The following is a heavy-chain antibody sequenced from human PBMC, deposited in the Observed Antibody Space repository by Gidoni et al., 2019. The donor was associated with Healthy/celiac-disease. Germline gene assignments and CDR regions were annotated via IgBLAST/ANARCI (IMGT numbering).Heavy chain of an antibody. CDR2: ISYDGSNK. V-gene: IGHV3-30*18. Sequence: QVQLVESGGGVVQPGRSLRLSCAASGFTFSSYGMHWVRQAPGKGLEWVAVISYDGSNKYYADSVKGRFTISRDNSKNTLYLQMNSLRAEDTAVYYCAKDYYRLGTDYWGQGTLVTVSS. CDR1: GFTFSSYG. CDR3: AKDYYRLGTDY. J-gene: IGHJ4*02. D-gene: IGHD7-27*01.